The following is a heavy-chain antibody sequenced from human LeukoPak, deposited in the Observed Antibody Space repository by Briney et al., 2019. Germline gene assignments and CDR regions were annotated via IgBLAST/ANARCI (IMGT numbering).Heavy chain of an antibody. V-gene: IGHV1-18*04. D-gene: IGHD5-24*01. J-gene: IGHJ5*02. CDR1: GDTFTGYY. CDR3: ATDHSMANTAWWFDP. CDR2: ISPYNGNT. Sequence: ASVKVSCKASGDTFTGYYMHWVRQAPGQGLEWMGWISPYNGNTNYAQKLQGRVTMTTDTSTSTVYMELSSLRSEGTAFYYCATDHSMANTAWWFDPWGQGTLVTVSS.